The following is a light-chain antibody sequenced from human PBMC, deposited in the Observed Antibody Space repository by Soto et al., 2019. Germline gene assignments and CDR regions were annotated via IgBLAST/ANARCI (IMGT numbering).Light chain of an antibody. V-gene: IGKV1-5*01. CDR3: QQYYSYPSIT. J-gene: IGKJ5*01. CDR1: QSIRSW. Sequence: DIQMTQSPSILSASVGDIVTITCRASQSIRSWLAWYQQKPGKAPKLLIYAASTLQSGVPSRFSGSGSGTDFTLTISCLQSEDFATYYCQQYYSYPSITFGQGTRLEIK. CDR2: AAS.